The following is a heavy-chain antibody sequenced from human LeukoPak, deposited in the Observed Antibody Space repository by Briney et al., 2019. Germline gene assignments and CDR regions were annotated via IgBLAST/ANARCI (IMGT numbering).Heavy chain of an antibody. CDR2: ISYDGSNK. CDR3: ARGDALAGTFDY. Sequence: GRSLRLSCAASGFTFSSYAMHGVRQAPGKGLEWVAVISYDGSNKYYADSVKGRFTISRDNSKNTLYLQMNSLRAEDTAVYYCARGDALAGTFDYWGQGTLVTVSS. D-gene: IGHD6-19*01. J-gene: IGHJ4*02. V-gene: IGHV3-30*04. CDR1: GFTFSSYA.